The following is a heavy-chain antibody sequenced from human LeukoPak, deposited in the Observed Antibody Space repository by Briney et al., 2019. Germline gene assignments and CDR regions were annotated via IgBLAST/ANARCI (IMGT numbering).Heavy chain of an antibody. CDR2: ISYDGSNK. Sequence: GGSLRLSCAASGFTVSTNYMSWVRQAPGKGLEWVAVISYDGSNKYYADSVKGRFTISRDNSKNTLYLQMNSLRAEDTAVYYCARAKAVGAAFFDYWGQGTLVTVSS. J-gene: IGHJ4*02. CDR1: GFTVSTNY. CDR3: ARAKAVGAAFFDY. V-gene: IGHV3-30-3*01. D-gene: IGHD1-26*01.